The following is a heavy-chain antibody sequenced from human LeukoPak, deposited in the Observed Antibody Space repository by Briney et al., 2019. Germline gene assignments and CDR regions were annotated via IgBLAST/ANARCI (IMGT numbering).Heavy chain of an antibody. J-gene: IGHJ4*02. CDR2: INPSGGST. CDR3: ATDYTDYSLDY. D-gene: IGHD4-11*01. CDR1: GYTFTIYY. Sequence: ASVKVSCKASGYTFTIYYMHWVRQAPGQGLEWMGIINPSGGSTSYAQKFQGRVTMTRDMSTSTAYMELSSLRSEDTAVYYCATDYTDYSLDYWGQGTLVTVSS. V-gene: IGHV1-46*01.